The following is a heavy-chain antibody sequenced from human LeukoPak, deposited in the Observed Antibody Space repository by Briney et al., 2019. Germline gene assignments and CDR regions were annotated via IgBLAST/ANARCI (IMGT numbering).Heavy chain of an antibody. J-gene: IGHJ4*02. CDR3: AILNYGDYNPFRDY. CDR1: GYIFIAYY. CDR2: INPRNGDT. V-gene: IGHV1-2*02. D-gene: IGHD4-17*01. Sequence: ASVKVSCKGSGYIFIAYYMHWIRQAPRQGLEWMGWINPRNGDTTYAPKFQGRVTMTRDTSISTAYMDLGSLRSDDTAVYFCAILNYGDYNPFRDYWGEGSLVTVSS.